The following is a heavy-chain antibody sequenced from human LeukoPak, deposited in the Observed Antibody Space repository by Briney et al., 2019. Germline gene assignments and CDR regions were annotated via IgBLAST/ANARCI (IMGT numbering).Heavy chain of an antibody. J-gene: IGHJ4*02. CDR2: ITGGGSS. CDR1: GFTFSTYA. Sequence: PGGSLRLSCAASGFTFSTYAMGWVRQAPGKGLEWVSSITGGGSSYYTDSVRGRFTISRDNSKDTLYLQMNSLTAEDTAVYYCATGSTPANGYYFDYWGQGALVTVSS. V-gene: IGHV3-23*01. D-gene: IGHD5-24*01. CDR3: ATGSTPANGYYFDY.